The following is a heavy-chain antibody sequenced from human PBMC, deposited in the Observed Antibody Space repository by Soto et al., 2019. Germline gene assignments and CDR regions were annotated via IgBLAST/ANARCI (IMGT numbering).Heavy chain of an antibody. D-gene: IGHD2-2*01. Sequence: GGSLRLSCAASGFTFSSYAMHWVRQAPGKGLEWVAVISYDGSNKYYADSVKGRFTISKDNSKNTLYLQMNSLRAEDTAVFYCARGPSSLTRFDYWGQGTLVTVSS. V-gene: IGHV3-30-3*01. J-gene: IGHJ4*02. CDR2: ISYDGSNK. CDR3: ARGPSSLTRFDY. CDR1: GFTFSSYA.